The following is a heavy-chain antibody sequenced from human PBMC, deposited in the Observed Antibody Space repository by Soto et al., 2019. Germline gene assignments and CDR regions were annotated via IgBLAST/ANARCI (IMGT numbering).Heavy chain of an antibody. CDR3: AREAYYYGSGSVLDY. J-gene: IGHJ4*02. CDR1: GFTVSSSY. Sequence: EVLLVESGGGLVQPGGSLRLSCAASGFTVSSSYMNWVRQTPEKGLEWVSVIYGGGGTYYADSVKGRFTISRHNSQNTVYLQMNSLKPEDTAVYYCAREAYYYGSGSVLDYWGQGALVTVSS. D-gene: IGHD3-10*01. CDR2: IYGGGGT. V-gene: IGHV3-53*04.